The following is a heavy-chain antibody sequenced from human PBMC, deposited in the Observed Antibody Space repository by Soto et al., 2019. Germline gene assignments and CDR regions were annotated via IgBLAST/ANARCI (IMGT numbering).Heavy chain of an antibody. CDR2: FGAGDGKT. J-gene: IGHJ4*02. D-gene: IGHD3-22*01. V-gene: IGHV1-3*01. Sequence: QVQLVQSGTEVKKPGASVKVSCKASGYRFTHYVIHWVRQAPGQRLEWMGWFGAGDGKTYYSQNFQGRVTITKDTSASTAYMELSSLISEDTAVYYCVRDYASDSGVHLDFWGQGTLVTVSS. CDR1: GYRFTHYV. CDR3: VRDYASDSGVHLDF.